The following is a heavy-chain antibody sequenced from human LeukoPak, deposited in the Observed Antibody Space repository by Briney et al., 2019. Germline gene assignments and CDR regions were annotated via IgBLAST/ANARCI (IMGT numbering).Heavy chain of an antibody. D-gene: IGHD3-10*01. CDR1: GGPFSSYA. CDR3: ARGGSYAFDI. J-gene: IGHJ3*02. Sequence: GAAVKVSFKASGGPFSSYAISWVRPAPGQGSGGMGIINPSGGSTSYTQKFQGRVTMTRDTSTSTVYMELSSLRSEDTAVYYCARGGSYAFDIWGQGTMVTVSS. CDR2: INPSGGST. V-gene: IGHV1-46*01.